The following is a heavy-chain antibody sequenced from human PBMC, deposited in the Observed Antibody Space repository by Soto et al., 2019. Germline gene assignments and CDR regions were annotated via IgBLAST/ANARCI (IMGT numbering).Heavy chain of an antibody. CDR3: ASWGVYCTSTSCFERWFDP. J-gene: IGHJ5*02. Sequence: QVQLQESGPGLVKPSETRSLTCTVPVGPWSGYYGGWIRQPPGKGLEWIGYIYYSGSTNYNPSLKSRVTISVDTSKKQFSLKLSSVTAADTAVYYCASWGVYCTSTSCFERWFDPWGQGILVTVSS. D-gene: IGHD2-2*01. V-gene: IGHV4-59*08. CDR2: IYYSGST. CDR1: VGPWSGYY.